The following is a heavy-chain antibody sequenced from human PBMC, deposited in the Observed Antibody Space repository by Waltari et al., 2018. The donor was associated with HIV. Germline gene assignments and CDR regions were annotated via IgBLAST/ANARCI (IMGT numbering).Heavy chain of an antibody. Sequence: EVQLVESGGGLVQPGGSLRLSCAASGFTFSSYWMHWVRQAPGKGLVWVSRIDTDGSSTSYADAVKGRFTISRDNANNTRYLQMNSLRAEDTAVYYCATSRSFDYWGQGTLVTVSS. V-gene: IGHV3-74*01. CDR1: GFTFSSYW. CDR3: ATSRSFDY. CDR2: IDTDGSST. J-gene: IGHJ4*02.